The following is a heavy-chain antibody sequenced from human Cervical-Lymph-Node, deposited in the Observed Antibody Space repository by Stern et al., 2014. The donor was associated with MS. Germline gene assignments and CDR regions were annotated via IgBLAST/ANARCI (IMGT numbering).Heavy chain of an antibody. D-gene: IGHD4-17*01. V-gene: IGHV4-39*01. CDR1: GDSISINSYR. Sequence: QVQLQESAPGLVKPSETLSLTCLVSGDSISINSYRWGWIRQPPGKGLTWIGSIYYTGTAYYNPSLESRVTISIDTSKNQFSLKVTSVTTADTATYYCARSYGASFDYWGQGALVTVSS. J-gene: IGHJ4*02. CDR3: ARSYGASFDY. CDR2: IYYTGTA.